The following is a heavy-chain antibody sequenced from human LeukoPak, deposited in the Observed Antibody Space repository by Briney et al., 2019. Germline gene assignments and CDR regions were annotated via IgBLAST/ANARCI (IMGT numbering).Heavy chain of an antibody. CDR3: ARGYWEPGTDY. CDR2: INHSGST. V-gene: IGHV4-39*07. J-gene: IGHJ4*02. Sequence: SETLSLTCTVSGGSISSGDYYWSWIRQPPGKGLEWIGEINHSGSTNYNPSLKSRVTISVDTSKNQFSLKLSSVTAADTAVYYCARGYWEPGTDYWGQGTLVTVSS. D-gene: IGHD1-14*01. CDR1: GGSISSGDYY.